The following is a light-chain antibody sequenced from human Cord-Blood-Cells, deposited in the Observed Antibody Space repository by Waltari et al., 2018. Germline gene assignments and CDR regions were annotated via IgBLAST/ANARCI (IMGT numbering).Light chain of an antibody. CDR1: SSDAGGYNY. V-gene: IGLV2-14*01. CDR2: DVS. Sequence: QSALTQPASVSGPPGQSITISCTATSSDAGGYNYVSWYQQHPGKAPKLMIYDVSKRPSGVSNRFSGSKSGNTASLTISGLQAEDEADYYCSSYTSSSTPYVFGTGTKVTVL. CDR3: SSYTSSSTPYV. J-gene: IGLJ1*01.